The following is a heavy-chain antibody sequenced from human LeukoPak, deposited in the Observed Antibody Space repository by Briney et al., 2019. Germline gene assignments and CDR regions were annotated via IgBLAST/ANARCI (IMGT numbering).Heavy chain of an antibody. D-gene: IGHD4-17*01. Sequence: SQTLSLTCTVSGGSISSGGYYWSWIRQHPGKGLEWIGYIYYSGSTYYNPSLKSRVTISVDTSKNQFSLKLSSVTAADTAVYYCARQDPYGDYVFGYWGQGTLVTVSS. V-gene: IGHV4-30-4*08. CDR3: ARQDPYGDYVFGY. CDR2: IYYSGST. CDR1: GGSISSGGYY. J-gene: IGHJ4*02.